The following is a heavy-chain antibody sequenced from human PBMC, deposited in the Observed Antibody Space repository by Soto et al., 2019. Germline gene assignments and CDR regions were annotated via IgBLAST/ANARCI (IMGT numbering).Heavy chain of an antibody. J-gene: IGHJ6*02. Sequence: PGGSLRLSCAAFGFKISSSSMNCVRQAPGRGLEWVAYISDSGSKTLYADSVKGRFTVSRDTAMNSLYLQMSGLRDEDRDVYYCARYYDHSSGYDGMDGWGQGTTVTVSS. CDR2: ISDSGSKT. D-gene: IGHD3-22*01. V-gene: IGHV3-48*02. CDR1: GFKISSSS. CDR3: ARYYDHSSGYDGMDG.